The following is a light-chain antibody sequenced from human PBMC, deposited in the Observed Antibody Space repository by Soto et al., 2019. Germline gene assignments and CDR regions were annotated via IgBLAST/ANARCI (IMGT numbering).Light chain of an antibody. CDR2: DAS. Sequence: ESQMTQSPSTLSASVGDRVTITCRASQSISSWLAWYQQKPGKAPKLLIYDASTLESGVPSRFSGSGSGTDFTLTISSLQPEDVATYFCQQSYRTPITFGQGTRLEIK. J-gene: IGKJ5*01. CDR1: QSISSW. CDR3: QQSYRTPIT. V-gene: IGKV1-5*01.